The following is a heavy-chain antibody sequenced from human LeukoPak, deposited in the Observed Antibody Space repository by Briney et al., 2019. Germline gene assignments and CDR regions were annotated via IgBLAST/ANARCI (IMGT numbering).Heavy chain of an antibody. CDR2: IKAKAYGGTT. V-gene: IGHV3-15*01. CDR3: TRVKGYYDSSGYYLFDY. D-gene: IGHD3-22*01. Sequence: PGGSLRLSCAASGFTFINAWMAWVRQAPGKGLEWVGRIKAKAYGGTTEYAASVKGRFTISRDDSKSIAYLQMNSLKTEDTAVYYCTRVKGYYDSSGYYLFDYWGQGTLVTVSS. CDR1: GFTFINAW. J-gene: IGHJ4*02.